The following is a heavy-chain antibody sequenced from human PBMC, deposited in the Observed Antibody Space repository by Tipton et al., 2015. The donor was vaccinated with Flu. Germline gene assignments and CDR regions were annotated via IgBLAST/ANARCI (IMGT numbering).Heavy chain of an antibody. J-gene: IGHJ5*02. CDR3: ARIAGWHWLVRWFDP. CDR1: GGSFSGYY. CDR2: INHSGST. V-gene: IGHV4-34*01. Sequence: TLSLTCAVYGGSFSGYYWSWIRQPPGKGLEWIGEINHSGSTNYNPSLKSRVTISVDTSKNQFSLKLSSVTAADTAVYYCARIAGWHWLVRWFDPWGQGTLVTVSS. D-gene: IGHD6-19*01.